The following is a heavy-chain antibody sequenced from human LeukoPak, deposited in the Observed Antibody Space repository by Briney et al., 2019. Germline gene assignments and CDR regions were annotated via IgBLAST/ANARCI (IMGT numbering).Heavy chain of an antibody. D-gene: IGHD3-3*01. V-gene: IGHV1-8*03. CDR3: ARGSFATVFGVVIGYYFDY. Sequence: GASVKVSCKASGYTFNSYDINWVRQATGQGLEWMGWMNPNSGNTGYAQKFQGRVTITRNASISTAYMELSSLRSEDTAVYYCARGSFATVFGVVIGYYFDYWGQGTLVTVSS. CDR2: MNPNSGNT. CDR1: GYTFNSYD. J-gene: IGHJ4*02.